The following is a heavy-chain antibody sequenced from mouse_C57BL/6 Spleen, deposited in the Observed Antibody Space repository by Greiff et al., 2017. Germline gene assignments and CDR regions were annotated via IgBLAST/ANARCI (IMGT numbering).Heavy chain of an antibody. CDR3: ARGGGSSYEAWFAY. Sequence: EVNVVESEGGLVQPGSSMKLSCTASGFTFSDYYMAWVRQVPEKGLEWVANINYDGSSTYYLDSLKSRFIISRDNAKNILYLQMSSRKSEDTATYYCARGGGSSYEAWFAYWGQGTLVTVSA. J-gene: IGHJ3*01. CDR1: GFTFSDYY. V-gene: IGHV5-16*01. CDR2: INYDGSST. D-gene: IGHD1-1*01.